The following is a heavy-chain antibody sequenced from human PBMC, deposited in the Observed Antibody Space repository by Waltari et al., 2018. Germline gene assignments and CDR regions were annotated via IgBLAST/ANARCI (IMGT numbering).Heavy chain of an antibody. D-gene: IGHD1-20*01. CDR1: GGTFRSYA. Sequence: QVQLVQSGAEVKTPGSSVKVSCKASGGTFRSYAISWVRPAPGQGLEWMGGIIPIFGTANYAQKFQGRVTITTDESTSTAYMELSSLRSEDTAVYYCASYNWNDSGGWFDPWGQGTLVTVSS. J-gene: IGHJ5*02. CDR3: ASYNWNDSGGWFDP. CDR2: IIPIFGTA. V-gene: IGHV1-69*05.